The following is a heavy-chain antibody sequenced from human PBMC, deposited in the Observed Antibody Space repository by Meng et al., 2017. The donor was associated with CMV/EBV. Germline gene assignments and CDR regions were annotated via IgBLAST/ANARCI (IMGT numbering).Heavy chain of an antibody. Sequence: ASVKVSCKASGYTFTGYYMHWVRQAPGQGLEWMGCINPNSGGTNYAQKFQGRVTMTRDTSISTAYMELSRLRSDDTAVYYCARDRHMVRGVIGRREGMDVWGQGTTVTVSS. D-gene: IGHD3-10*01. V-gene: IGHV1-2*02. J-gene: IGHJ6*02. CDR3: ARDRHMVRGVIGRREGMDV. CDR2: INPNSGGT. CDR1: GYTFTGYY.